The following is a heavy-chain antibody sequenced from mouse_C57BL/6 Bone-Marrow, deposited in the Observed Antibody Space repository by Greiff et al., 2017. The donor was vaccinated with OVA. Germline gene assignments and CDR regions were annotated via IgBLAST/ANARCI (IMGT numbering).Heavy chain of an antibody. CDR3: ASYYGSSLDY. J-gene: IGHJ2*01. CDR1: GYTFTDYY. D-gene: IGHD1-1*01. CDR2: INPYNGGT. Sequence: EVQLQQSGPVLVKPGASVKMSCKASGYTFTDYYMNWVKQSHGKSLEWIGVINPYNGGTSYNQKFKGKATLTVDKSSSTAYMELNSLTSEDSAVYYCASYYGSSLDYWGQGTTLTVSS. V-gene: IGHV1-19*01.